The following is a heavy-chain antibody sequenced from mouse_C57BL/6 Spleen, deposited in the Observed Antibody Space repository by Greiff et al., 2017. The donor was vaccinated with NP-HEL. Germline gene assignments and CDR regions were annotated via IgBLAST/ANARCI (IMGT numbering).Heavy chain of an antibody. J-gene: IGHJ2*01. V-gene: IGHV1-52*01. CDR3: AREGGSSYEDY. CDR2: IDPSDSET. D-gene: IGHD1-1*01. Sequence: QVQLKQPGAELVRPGSSVKLSCKASGYTFTSYWMHWVKQRPIQGLEWIGNIDPSDSETHYNQKFKDKATLTVDKSSSTAYMQLSSLTSEDSAVYYCAREGGSSYEDYWGQGTTLTVSS. CDR1: GYTFTSYW.